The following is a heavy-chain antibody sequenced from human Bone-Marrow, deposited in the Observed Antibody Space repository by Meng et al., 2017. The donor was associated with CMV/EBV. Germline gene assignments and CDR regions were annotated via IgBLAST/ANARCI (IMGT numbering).Heavy chain of an antibody. V-gene: IGHV4-30-4*08. J-gene: IGHJ5*02. D-gene: IGHD3-22*01. CDR2: IYYSGST. CDR1: GGSVSSGSYY. Sequence: SETLSLTCTVSGGSVSSGSYYWSWIRQPPGKGLEWIGYIYYSGSTYYSPSLKSRVTMSVDTSKNQFSLKLSSVTAADTAVYYCARAPSYYDNGGYYEGYNWFDPWGQRILVTVSS. CDR3: ARAPSYYDNGGYYEGYNWFDP.